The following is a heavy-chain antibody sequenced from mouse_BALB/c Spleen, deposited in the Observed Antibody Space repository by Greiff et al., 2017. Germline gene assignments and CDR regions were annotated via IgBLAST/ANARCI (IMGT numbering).Heavy chain of an antibody. D-gene: IGHD1-1*01. CDR3: AREAWYYGSSYAMDY. CDR1: GFTFSSFG. V-gene: IGHV5-17*02. CDR2: ISSGSSTI. Sequence: EVQVVESGGGLVQPGGSRKLSCAASGFTFSSFGMHWVRQAPEKGLEWVAYISSGSSTIYYADTVKGRFTISRDNPKNTLFLQMTSLRSEDTAMYYCAREAWYYGSSYAMDYWGQGTSVTVSS. J-gene: IGHJ4*01.